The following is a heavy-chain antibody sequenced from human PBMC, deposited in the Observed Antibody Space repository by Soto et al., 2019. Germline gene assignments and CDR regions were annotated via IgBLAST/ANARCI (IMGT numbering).Heavy chain of an antibody. D-gene: IGHD3-10*01. J-gene: IGHJ4*02. Sequence: PGGALRLSCAASGFTCSSYAMSWVRQSPGKGLEWVSAISGSGGSTYYADSVKGRFTISRDNSKNTLYLQMNSLRAEDTAVYYCAKAGAGKQLYYFDYWGQGTLVTVSS. CDR1: GFTCSSYA. CDR2: ISGSGGST. CDR3: AKAGAGKQLYYFDY. V-gene: IGHV3-23*01.